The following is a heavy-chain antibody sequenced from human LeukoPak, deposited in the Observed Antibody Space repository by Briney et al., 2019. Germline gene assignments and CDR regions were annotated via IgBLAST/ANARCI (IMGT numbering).Heavy chain of an antibody. CDR3: ARDHYRAVTASDY. J-gene: IGHJ4*02. D-gene: IGHD4-11*01. Sequence: GGSLRLSCAASGFTFDDYGMSWVRQAPGKALKWVSGINWNGGSTNYADSVKGRFTISRDNAKNSLYLQMNSLRAEDTALYYCARDHYRAVTASDYWGQGTLVTVSS. V-gene: IGHV3-20*04. CDR2: INWNGGST. CDR1: GFTFDDYG.